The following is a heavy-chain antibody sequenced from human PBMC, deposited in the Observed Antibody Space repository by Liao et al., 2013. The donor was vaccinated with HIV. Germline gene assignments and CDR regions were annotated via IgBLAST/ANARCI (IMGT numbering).Heavy chain of an antibody. CDR3: ARVGGNSDYYYYYMDV. V-gene: IGHV4-61*02. J-gene: IGHJ6*03. CDR1: GGSISSGSYY. Sequence: QVQLQESGPGLVKPSQTLSLTCTVSGGSISSGSYYWSWIRQPAGKGLEWIGRIYTSGSTNYNPSLKSRVTISVDTSKNQFSLKLSSVTAADTAVYYCARVGGNSDYYYYYMDVWGKGTTVTVSS. CDR2: IYTSGST. D-gene: IGHD4-23*01.